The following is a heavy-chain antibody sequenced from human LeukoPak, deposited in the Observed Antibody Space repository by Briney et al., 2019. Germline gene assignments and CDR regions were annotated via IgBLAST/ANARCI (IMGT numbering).Heavy chain of an antibody. V-gene: IGHV3-30-3*01. D-gene: IGHD1-20*01. Sequence: GGSLRLSCAASGFTFISYATHWVRQAPGKGLEWVAVISYDGSNKYYADSVKGRFTISRDNSKNTLYLQMNSLRAEDTAVYYCAKDRGYNCGRGPIDYWGQGTLVTVSS. CDR3: AKDRGYNCGRGPIDY. CDR1: GFTFISYA. J-gene: IGHJ4*02. CDR2: ISYDGSNK.